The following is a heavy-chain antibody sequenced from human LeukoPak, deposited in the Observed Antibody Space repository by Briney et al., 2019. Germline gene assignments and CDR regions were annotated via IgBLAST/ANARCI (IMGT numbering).Heavy chain of an antibody. Sequence: GGSLRLPCAASGFTFSDYYMSWIRQAPGKGLEWVSYISSSGSTIYYADSVKGRFTISRDNAKNSLYLQMNSLRAEDTAVYYCARLAMVRGVIMVDVWGKGTTVTVSS. CDR2: ISSSGSTI. J-gene: IGHJ6*04. V-gene: IGHV3-11*04. CDR1: GFTFSDYY. D-gene: IGHD3-10*01. CDR3: ARLAMVRGVIMVDV.